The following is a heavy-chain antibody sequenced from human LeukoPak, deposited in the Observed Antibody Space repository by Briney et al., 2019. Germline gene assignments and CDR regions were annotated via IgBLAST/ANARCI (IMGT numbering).Heavy chain of an antibody. V-gene: IGHV4-59*01. J-gene: IGHJ5*02. CDR3: ARAFAAVTTENWFDP. Sequence: PSETLSLTCTVSGGSISSYYWSWIRQPPGKGLEWIGCINYSGSTNDNPSLNSRVTISIDTSKNQFSLKLSSVTAADTAVYYCARAFAAVTTENWFDPWGQGTLVTVSS. CDR1: GGSISSYY. CDR2: INYSGST. D-gene: IGHD4-17*01.